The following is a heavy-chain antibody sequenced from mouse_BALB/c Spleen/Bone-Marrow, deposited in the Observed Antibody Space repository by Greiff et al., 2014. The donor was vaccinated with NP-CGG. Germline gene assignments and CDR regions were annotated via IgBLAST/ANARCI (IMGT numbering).Heavy chain of an antibody. CDR1: GFTFGNYG. CDR2: ISSVGSYT. CDR3: ARRGTGTGSYYFDY. V-gene: IGHV5-6*02. Sequence: EVKLVESGGDLVKPGGSLKLSCAASGFTFGNYGMSWVRQTPDKRLEWVATISSVGSYTYYPDSVKGRFTISRDNAKNTLFLQMSSLKSEDTAMYYCARRGTGTGSYYFDYWGQGTTLTVSS. D-gene: IGHD4-1*01. J-gene: IGHJ2*01.